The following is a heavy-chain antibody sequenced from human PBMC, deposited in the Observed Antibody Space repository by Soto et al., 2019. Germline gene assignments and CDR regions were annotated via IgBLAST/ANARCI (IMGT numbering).Heavy chain of an antibody. D-gene: IGHD2-2*01. CDR1: GNTFTNFG. J-gene: IGHJ5*02. CDR2: ISAYTDDP. V-gene: IGHV1-18*01. CDR3: ARVIPGAEAWFDP. Sequence: GASVKVSCKASGNTFTNFGVTWVRQAPGQGLEWMGWISAYTDDPNYAQKCQGRVTMAIDTSTSTAYLDLRSLTSDDTAVYYCARVIPGAEAWFDPWGQGTLVTVSS.